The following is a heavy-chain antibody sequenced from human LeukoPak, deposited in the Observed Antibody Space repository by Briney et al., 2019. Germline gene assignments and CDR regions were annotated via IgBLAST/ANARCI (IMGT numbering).Heavy chain of an antibody. Sequence: ASVTVSCTASGYTFTSYAISWVRQAPGQGLEWMGWISAYNGNTNYAQKLQGRVTMTTDTSTSTAYMELRSLRSDDTAVYYCAKDLRQQLVNELMDYWGQGTPVTVSS. CDR2: ISAYNGNT. CDR1: GYTFTSYA. V-gene: IGHV1-18*01. D-gene: IGHD6-13*01. CDR3: AKDLRQQLVNELMDY. J-gene: IGHJ4*02.